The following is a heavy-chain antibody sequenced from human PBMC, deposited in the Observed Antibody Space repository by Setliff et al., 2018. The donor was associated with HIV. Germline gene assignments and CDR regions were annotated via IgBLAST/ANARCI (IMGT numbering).Heavy chain of an antibody. J-gene: IGHJ4*02. CDR2: ISYDGSNK. D-gene: IGHD2-15*01. Sequence: GGSLRLSCAASGFTFSSYAMHWVRQAPDKGLEWVAVISYDGSNKYYADSVKGRFTISRDNSKNALYLQMHSLRVEDTAVYYCARDDWTCSDGTCFPITLDYWGQGTLVTVSS. CDR3: ARDDWTCSDGTCFPITLDY. V-gene: IGHV3-30*04. CDR1: GFTFSSYA.